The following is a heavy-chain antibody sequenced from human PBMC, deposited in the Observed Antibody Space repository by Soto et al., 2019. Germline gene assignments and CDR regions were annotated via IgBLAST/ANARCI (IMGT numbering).Heavy chain of an antibody. D-gene: IGHD6-6*01. CDR3: AREKQLVRDYYYYGMDV. V-gene: IGHV1-2*04. CDR2: INPNSGGT. J-gene: IGHJ6*02. Sequence: ASVKVSCKASGYTFTGYYMHWVRQAPGQGLEWMGCINPNSGGTNYAQKFQGWVTMTRDTSISTAYMELSRLRSDDTAVYYCAREKQLVRDYYYYGMDVWGQGTTVTVSS. CDR1: GYTFTGYY.